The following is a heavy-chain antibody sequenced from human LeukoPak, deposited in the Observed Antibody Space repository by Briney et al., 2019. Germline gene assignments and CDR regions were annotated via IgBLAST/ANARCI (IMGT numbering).Heavy chain of an antibody. D-gene: IGHD3-22*01. CDR2: MNPNSGNT. CDR3: ARGDYSSGYAFDI. J-gene: IGHJ3*02. V-gene: IGHV1-8*01. CDR1: GYTFTSYD. Sequence: ASLKVSCKASGYTFTSYDINWVPQATGQGREWMGWMNPNSGNTGYAQKFQGRVTMTRNTPISTAYMELSSLRSEDTAVYYCARGDYSSGYAFDIWGQGTMVTVSP.